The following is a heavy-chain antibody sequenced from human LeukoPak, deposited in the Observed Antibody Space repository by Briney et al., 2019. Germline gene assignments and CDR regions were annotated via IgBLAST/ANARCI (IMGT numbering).Heavy chain of an antibody. J-gene: IGHJ3*02. CDR3: ARVTVAQQNSGSPAYAFDI. CDR1: GYTFTGYY. Sequence: ASVKVSCKASGYTFTGYYMHWVRQAPGQGLEWMGWINPNSGGTNYAQKFQGRVTMTRDTSISTAYMELSRLRSDDTAVYYCARVTVAQQNSGSPAYAFDIWGQGTMVTVSS. V-gene: IGHV1-2*02. CDR2: INPNSGGT. D-gene: IGHD1-26*01.